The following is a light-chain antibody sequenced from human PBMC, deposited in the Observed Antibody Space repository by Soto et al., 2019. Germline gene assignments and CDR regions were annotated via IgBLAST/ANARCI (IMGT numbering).Light chain of an antibody. J-gene: IGLJ3*02. CDR1: SGHSSYA. CDR3: QTWGTGIQV. Sequence: QSVLTQSPSASASLGASVKLTCTLSSGHSSYAIAWHQQQPDKGPRYLMKVNSDGSHNKGDGIPDRFSGSSSGAERYLTISSLQSEDEADYYCQTWGTGIQVFGGGTKLTVL. V-gene: IGLV4-69*01. CDR2: VNSDGSH.